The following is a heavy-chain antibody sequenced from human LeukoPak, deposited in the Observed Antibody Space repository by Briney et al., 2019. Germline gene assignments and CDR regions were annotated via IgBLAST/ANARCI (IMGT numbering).Heavy chain of an antibody. Sequence: SQTLSLTCTVSGGSISSGGYYWSWIRQHPGKGLEWIGYIYYSGSTYYNPSFKSRVTISIDTSKNQFSLKLSSVTAADTAVYYRARYDSSGYYSSLDYWGQGTLVTVSS. CDR1: GGSISSGGYY. D-gene: IGHD3-22*01. J-gene: IGHJ4*02. CDR3: ARYDSSGYYSSLDY. CDR2: IYYSGST. V-gene: IGHV4-31*03.